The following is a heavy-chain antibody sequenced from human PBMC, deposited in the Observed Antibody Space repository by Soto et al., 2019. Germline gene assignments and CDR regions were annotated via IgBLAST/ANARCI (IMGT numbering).Heavy chain of an antibody. CDR1: GFTFSSYS. V-gene: IGHV3-21*01. D-gene: IGHD3-3*01. Sequence: TGGSLRLSCAASGFTFSSYSMNWVRQAPGKGLEWVSSISSSSSYIYYADSVKGRFTISRDNAKNSLYLQMNSLRAEDTAVYYCAGGRDYFGVVIETFDYWGQGTLVTVSS. CDR3: AGGRDYFGVVIETFDY. CDR2: ISSSSSYI. J-gene: IGHJ4*02.